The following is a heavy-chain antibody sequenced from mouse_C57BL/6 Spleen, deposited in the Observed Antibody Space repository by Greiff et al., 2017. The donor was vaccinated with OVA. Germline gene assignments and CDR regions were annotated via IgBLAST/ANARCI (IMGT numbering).Heavy chain of an antibody. CDR3: ARPTTVVEGYAMDY. Sequence: EVQLQESGGGLVQPGGSLSLSCAASGFTFTDYYMSWVRQPPGKALEWLGFIRNKANGYTTEYSASVKGRFTISRDNSQSILYLQMNALRAEDSATYYCARPTTVVEGYAMDYWGQGTSVTVSS. CDR1: GFTFTDYY. D-gene: IGHD1-1*01. V-gene: IGHV7-3*01. CDR2: IRNKANGYTT. J-gene: IGHJ4*01.